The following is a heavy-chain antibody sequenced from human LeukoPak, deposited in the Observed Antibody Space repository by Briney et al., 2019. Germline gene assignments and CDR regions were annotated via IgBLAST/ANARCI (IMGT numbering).Heavy chain of an antibody. CDR2: ISSSISTI. D-gene: IGHD4-17*01. V-gene: IGHV3-48*01. CDR3: ARDFLYGVSRGNFDY. J-gene: IGHJ4*02. CDR1: GFTFSRYN. Sequence: PGGSLRLFCAASGFTFSRYNMNCLRQAPGKGLEGVSYISSSISTIYYADSVKGRFTISRDNAENALYLQMKSLRAEDTAVYYCARDFLYGVSRGNFDYWGQGTLVTVSS.